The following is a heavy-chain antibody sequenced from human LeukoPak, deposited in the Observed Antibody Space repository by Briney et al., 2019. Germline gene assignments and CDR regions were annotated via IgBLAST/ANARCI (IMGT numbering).Heavy chain of an antibody. CDR2: MNPNSGNT. J-gene: IGHJ4*02. Sequence: ASVKVSCKASGYTFTSYDINWVRQATGQGLEWMGWMNPNSGNTGYAQKFQGRVTMTRNTSIGTAYMELSSLRSEDTAVYYCARAPGYCSSTSCPYYFDYWGQGTLVTVSS. CDR1: GYTFTSYD. CDR3: ARAPGYCSSTSCPYYFDY. D-gene: IGHD2-2*01. V-gene: IGHV1-8*01.